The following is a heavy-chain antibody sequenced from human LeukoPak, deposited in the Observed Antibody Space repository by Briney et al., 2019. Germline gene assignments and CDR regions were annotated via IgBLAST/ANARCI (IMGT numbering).Heavy chain of an antibody. CDR1: GYAFTTYD. V-gene: IGHV1-8*01. CDR2: MNPNTGET. D-gene: IGHD2-2*01. Sequence: ASVKVSCKTSGYAFTTYDINWVRQATGQGLEWMGWMNPNTGETGFAQRFLGRVSMTRDTSISTAYLELDSLTSDDTAVYFCAVPVGQGYCDNSSCSSMDVWGPGTTVTVS. J-gene: IGHJ6*02. CDR3: AVPVGQGYCDNSSCSSMDV.